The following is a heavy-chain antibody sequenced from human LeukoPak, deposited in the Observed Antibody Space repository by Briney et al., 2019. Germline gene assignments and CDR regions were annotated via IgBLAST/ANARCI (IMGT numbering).Heavy chain of an antibody. CDR3: AREAVTINYCDH. V-gene: IGHV3-53*01. Sequence: GGSLRHSSAASGFTVSSNNLNWVRQAPGKGLEWVSVIYSGGSTYYADSVKGRFTISRDNSKNTLFLQMNSLRAEDTAVYYCAREAVTINYCDHWGGNPG. CDR1: GFTVSSNN. D-gene: IGHD4-17*01. J-gene: IGHJ4*02. CDR2: IYSGGST.